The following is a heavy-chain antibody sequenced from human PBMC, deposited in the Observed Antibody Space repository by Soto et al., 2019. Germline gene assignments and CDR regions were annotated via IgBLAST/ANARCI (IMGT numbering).Heavy chain of an antibody. V-gene: IGHV3-7*05. Sequence: GKGLEWVANIKQDGSEKYYVDSVKGRFTISRDNAKNSLYLQMNSLRAEDTAVYYCARDQFATYRSEPVCYYYSGTDVLRQRTTVIV. CDR3: ARDQFATYRSEPVCYYYSGTDV. D-gene: IGHD6-25*01. CDR2: IKQDGSEK. J-gene: IGHJ6*01.